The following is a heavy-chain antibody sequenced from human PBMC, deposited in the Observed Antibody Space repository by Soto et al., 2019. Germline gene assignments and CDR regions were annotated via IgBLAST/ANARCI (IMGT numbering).Heavy chain of an antibody. CDR1: GYTFTSYG. J-gene: IGHJ6*03. Sequence: ASVKVSCKASGYTFTSYGISWVRQAPGQGLEWMGWISANNGNTNSAQKLQGRVTITRDTSASTAYMELSSLRSEDTAVYYCARGGDIVVVPDYYYYMDVWGKGTTVTVSS. CDR3: ARGGDIVVVPDYYYYMDV. CDR2: ISANNGNT. D-gene: IGHD2-2*01. V-gene: IGHV1-18*01.